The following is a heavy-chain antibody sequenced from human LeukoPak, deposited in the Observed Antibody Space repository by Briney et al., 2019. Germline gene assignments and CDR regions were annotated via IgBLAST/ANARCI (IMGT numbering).Heavy chain of an antibody. CDR3: ARDLDYYGSGSFFNI. J-gene: IGHJ3*02. CDR1: GYIFTDYY. Sequence: PGASVKVSCKASGYIFTDYYMHWVLQAPGQELGWMGRINPNSGGTNYAQKFQGRVTMTRDTSITTAYMELSRLRSDDTAVYYCARDLDYYGSGSFFNIWGQGTMVTVSS. D-gene: IGHD3-10*01. V-gene: IGHV1/OR15-1*04. CDR2: INPNSGGT.